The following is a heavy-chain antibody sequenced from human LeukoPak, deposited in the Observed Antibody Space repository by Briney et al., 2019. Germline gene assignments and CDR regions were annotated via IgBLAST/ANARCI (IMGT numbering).Heavy chain of an antibody. CDR3: VRGSVAGTGCDAIDI. CDR1: GFTLSSYG. D-gene: IGHD6-19*01. J-gene: IGHJ3*02. Sequence: PGGSLRLSCAASGFTLSSYGMHWVRQAPGKGLVWVANIKQDGSEKYYVDSVKGRFTISRDNAKNSLYLQVNSLRAEDTAVYYCVRGSVAGTGCDAIDIWGEGKIVTVSS. CDR2: IKQDGSEK. V-gene: IGHV3-7*01.